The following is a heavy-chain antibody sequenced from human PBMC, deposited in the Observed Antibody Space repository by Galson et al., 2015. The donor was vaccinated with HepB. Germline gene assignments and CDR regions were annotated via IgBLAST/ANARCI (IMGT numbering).Heavy chain of an antibody. CDR3: ARFEIAVAGTYYFDY. V-gene: IGHV4-34*01. J-gene: IGHJ4*02. CDR1: GGSFSGYY. CDR2: INHSGST. Sequence: ETLSLTCAVYGGSFSGYYWSWIRQPPGKGLEWIGEINHSGSTNYNPSLKSRVTISVDTSKNQFSLKLSSVTAADTAVYYCARFEIAVAGTYYFDYWGQGTLVTVSS. D-gene: IGHD6-19*01.